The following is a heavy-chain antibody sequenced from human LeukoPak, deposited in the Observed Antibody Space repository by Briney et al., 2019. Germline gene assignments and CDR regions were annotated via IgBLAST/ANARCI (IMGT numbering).Heavy chain of an antibody. Sequence: SETLSLTCAVYGGSFSGYYWSWIRQPPGKGLEWIGYIYYSGSTNYNPSLKSRVTISVDTSKNQFSLKLSSVTAADTAVYYCARSNYDFWSGYLMDYWGQGTLVTVSS. CDR3: ARSNYDFWSGYLMDY. D-gene: IGHD3-3*01. CDR2: IYYSGST. J-gene: IGHJ4*02. V-gene: IGHV4-59*01. CDR1: GGSFSGYY.